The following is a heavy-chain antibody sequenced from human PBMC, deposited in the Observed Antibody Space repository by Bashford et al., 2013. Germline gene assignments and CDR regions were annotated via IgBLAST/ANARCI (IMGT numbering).Heavy chain of an antibody. CDR1: DHS. J-gene: IGHJ3*02. V-gene: IGHV3-11*04. Sequence: DHSVSWIRQPPGKGLEWISYISYSATTIYYVDSVKGRFTISRDNAKNSLYLQMNSLRAEDTAVYYCASWVPHDYIWGSYRWSAFDIWGQGTMVTVSS. D-gene: IGHD3-16*02. CDR2: ISYSATTI. CDR3: ASWVPHDYIWGSYRWSAFDI.